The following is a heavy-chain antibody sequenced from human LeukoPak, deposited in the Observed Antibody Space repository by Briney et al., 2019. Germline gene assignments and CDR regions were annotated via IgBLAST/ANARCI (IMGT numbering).Heavy chain of an antibody. CDR3: TRHSSDFWSGLDY. Sequence: GVSLRLSCAASGFTFSGSAMHWVRQASGKGLEWVGRIRSKANSYATAYAASVKGRFTISRDDSKNTAYLQMNSLKTEDTAVYYCTRHSSDFWSGLDYWGQGTLVTVSS. CDR2: IRSKANSYAT. CDR1: GFTFSGSA. J-gene: IGHJ4*02. V-gene: IGHV3-73*01. D-gene: IGHD3-3*01.